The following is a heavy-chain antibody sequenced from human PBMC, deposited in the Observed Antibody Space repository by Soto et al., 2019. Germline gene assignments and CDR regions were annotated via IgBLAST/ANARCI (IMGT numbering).Heavy chain of an antibody. J-gene: IGHJ4*02. Sequence: PVGSLRLSCAASGFTFSGSAMHWVRQASGKGLEWVGRIRSKANSYATAYAASVKGRFTISRDDSKNTAYLQMNSLKTEDTAVYYCLVVPAAKGTFDYWGQGTLVSVSS. CDR3: LVVPAAKGTFDY. CDR2: IRSKANSYAT. V-gene: IGHV3-73*01. D-gene: IGHD2-2*01. CDR1: GFTFSGSA.